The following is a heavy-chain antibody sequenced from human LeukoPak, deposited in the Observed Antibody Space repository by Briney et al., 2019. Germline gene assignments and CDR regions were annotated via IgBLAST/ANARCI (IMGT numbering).Heavy chain of an antibody. CDR2: IGISSNKI. J-gene: IGHJ3*02. Sequence: GGSLRLSCAASGFTFRNYAMSWVRQAPGKGLEWVSSIGISSNKIYYADSVKGRFIISRDNAKDSVYLQMNSLRAEDTAVYYCAKASAYTVTKSSAFDIWGQGTMVTVSS. CDR1: GFTFRNYA. CDR3: AKASAYTVTKSSAFDI. D-gene: IGHD4-17*01. V-gene: IGHV3-21*01.